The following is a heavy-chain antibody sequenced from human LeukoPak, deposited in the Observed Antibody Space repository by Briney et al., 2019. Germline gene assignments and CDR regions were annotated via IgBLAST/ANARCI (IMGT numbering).Heavy chain of an antibody. V-gene: IGHV1-46*01. CDR2: INPSGGST. D-gene: IGHD1-26*01. CDR1: GYTFTSYY. Sequence: ASVKVSCKASGYTFTSYYMHWVRQAPGQGLEWMGIINPSGGSTSYAQKFQGRVTMTRDTSTSTVYMELSSLRSEDTAVYYCAREYSANYNGGICDYWGQGTLVTVSS. CDR3: AREYSANYNGGICDY. J-gene: IGHJ4*02.